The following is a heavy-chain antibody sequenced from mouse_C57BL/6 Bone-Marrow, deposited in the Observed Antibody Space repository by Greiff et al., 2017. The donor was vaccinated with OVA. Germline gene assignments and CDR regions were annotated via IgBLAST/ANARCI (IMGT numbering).Heavy chain of an antibody. V-gene: IGHV5-12*01. CDR1: GFTFSDYY. Sequence: EVKLVESGGGLVQPGGSLKLSCAASGFTFSDYYMYWVRQTPEKSLEWVAYISNGGGSTYYPDTVKGRFTISRDNAKNTLYLQMSSLKSEDTAMYYCARGYDAWFAYWGQGTLVTVSA. J-gene: IGHJ3*01. D-gene: IGHD2-2*01. CDR3: ARGYDAWFAY. CDR2: ISNGGGST.